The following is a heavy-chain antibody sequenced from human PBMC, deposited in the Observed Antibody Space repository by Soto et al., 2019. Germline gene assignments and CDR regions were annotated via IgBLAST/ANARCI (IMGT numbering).Heavy chain of an antibody. D-gene: IGHD4-17*01. J-gene: IGHJ4*02. CDR1: GGTFSSYT. Sequence: QVQLVQSGAEVKKPGSSVKVSCKASGGTFSSYTISWVRQAPGQGLEWMGRIIPILGIANYAQKFQGRVTITADKSTSPAYMELSSLRSEDTAVYYCARASDRTGTTDFDYWAREPWSPSPQ. CDR2: IIPILGIA. CDR3: ARASDRTGTTDFDY. V-gene: IGHV1-69*02.